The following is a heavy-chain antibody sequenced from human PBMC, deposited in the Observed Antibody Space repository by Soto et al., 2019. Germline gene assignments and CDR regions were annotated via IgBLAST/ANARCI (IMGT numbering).Heavy chain of an antibody. Sequence: GSLRLSCAASGFTFSSYWMHWVRQAPGKGLVWVSRINSDGSSTSYADSVKGRFTISRDNAKNTLYLQMNSLRAEDTAVYYCARENRDSSPYYPFEYWGPGTWVNVSS. D-gene: IGHD3-22*01. J-gene: IGHJ4*02. V-gene: IGHV3-74*01. CDR2: INSDGSST. CDR1: GFTFSSYW. CDR3: ARENRDSSPYYPFEY.